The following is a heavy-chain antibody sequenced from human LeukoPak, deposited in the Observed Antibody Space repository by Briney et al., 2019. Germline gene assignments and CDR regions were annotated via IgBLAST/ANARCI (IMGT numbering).Heavy chain of an antibody. D-gene: IGHD6-6*01. CDR3: ARTSIAAHTDY. J-gene: IGHJ4*02. CDR1: GGSISSGGYS. V-gene: IGHV4-31*11. Sequence: SETLSLTCAVSGGSISSGGYSWSWIRQPPGKGLEWIGYIYYSGSTYYNPSLKSRVTISVDTSKNQFSLKLSSVTAADTAVYYCARTSIAAHTDYWGQGTLVTVSS. CDR2: IYYSGST.